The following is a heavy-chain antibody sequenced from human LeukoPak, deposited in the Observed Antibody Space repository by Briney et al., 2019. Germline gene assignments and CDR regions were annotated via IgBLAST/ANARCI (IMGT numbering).Heavy chain of an antibody. J-gene: IGHJ4*02. V-gene: IGHV3-7*03. CDR2: IKQDGSEK. CDR1: GFTFSSYW. CDR3: ARDHRSLFDY. Sequence: GGSLRLSCAASGFTFSSYWMTWVRQAPGKGLEWVANIKQDGSEKYYVGSVKGRFTIFRDNAKNSLYLQMNSLRAEDTAVYYCARDHRSLFDYWGQGTLVTVSS.